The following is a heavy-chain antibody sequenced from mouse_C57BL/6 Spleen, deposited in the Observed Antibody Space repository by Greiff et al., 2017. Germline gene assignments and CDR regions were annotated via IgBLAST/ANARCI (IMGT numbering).Heavy chain of an antibody. CDR3: ARHGFYYAMDY. J-gene: IGHJ4*01. V-gene: IGHV1-63*01. Sequence: VQLQESGAELVRPGTSVKMSCKASGYTFTNYWIGWAKQRPGHGLEWIGDIYPGGGYTNYNEKFKGKATLTADKSPSTAYMQFSSLTSEDSAIYYCARHGFYYAMDYWGQGTSVTVSS. CDR2: IYPGGGYT. CDR1: GYTFTNYW.